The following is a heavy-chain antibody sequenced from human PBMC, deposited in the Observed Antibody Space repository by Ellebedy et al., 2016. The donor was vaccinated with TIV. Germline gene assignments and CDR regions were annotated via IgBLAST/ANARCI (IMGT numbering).Heavy chain of an antibody. V-gene: IGHV5-51*01. Sequence: GEFLKISCKGSGYSFTSYWIGWVRQMLGKGLEWMGIIYPGDSDTRYSPSFQGQVTISADKAISTAYLQWSSLRASDTAMYYCARGGADYEILTGFLVPSYYFDYWGQGTLVTVSS. J-gene: IGHJ4*02. D-gene: IGHD3-9*01. CDR2: IYPGDSDT. CDR3: ARGGADYEILTGFLVPSYYFDY. CDR1: GYSFTSYW.